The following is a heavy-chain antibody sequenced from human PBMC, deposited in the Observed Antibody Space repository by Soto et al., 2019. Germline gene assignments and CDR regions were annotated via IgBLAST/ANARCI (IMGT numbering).Heavy chain of an antibody. J-gene: IGHJ2*01. V-gene: IGHV5-51*01. CDR2: IYPGDSDT. D-gene: IGHD1-1*01. CDR3: ARGDTYNSYWNFDL. Sequence: XESLKISCKGSEYSFSSHCLAWVRQMPGKGLEWMGTIYPGDSDTRYSPSFEGRVSMSADESISTAYLQWGSLQASDTAIYYCARGDTYNSYWNFDLWGRGSLVTVSS. CDR1: EYSFSSHC.